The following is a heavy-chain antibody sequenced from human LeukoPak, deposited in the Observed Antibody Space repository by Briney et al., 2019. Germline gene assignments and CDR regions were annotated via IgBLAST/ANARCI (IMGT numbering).Heavy chain of an antibody. CDR1: GFTFSSYG. V-gene: IGHV3-33*06. CDR2: IWYDGSNK. D-gene: IGHD1-1*01. CDR3: AKDVAANWKECLDY. J-gene: IGHJ4*02. Sequence: GGSLRLSCAASGFTFSSYGIHWVRQAPGKGLEWVAVIWYDGSNKYYTDSVKGRFTISRDNSKNTLYLQMNSLRAEDTAVYYCAKDVAANWKECLDYWGQGTLVTVSS.